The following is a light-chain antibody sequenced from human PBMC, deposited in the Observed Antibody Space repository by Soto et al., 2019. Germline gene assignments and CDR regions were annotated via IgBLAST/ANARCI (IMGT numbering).Light chain of an antibody. Sequence: QSALTQPASVSGSPGQSITISCTGTSSDVGGYNYVSWYQQHPGKAPKLMIYEVSNRPSGVSDRFSGSKSGDTASLTISGLQAEDEADYYCNSYTSSSTLLFGGGTKLTVL. J-gene: IGLJ3*02. CDR3: NSYTSSSTLL. V-gene: IGLV2-14*01. CDR2: EVS. CDR1: SSDVGGYNY.